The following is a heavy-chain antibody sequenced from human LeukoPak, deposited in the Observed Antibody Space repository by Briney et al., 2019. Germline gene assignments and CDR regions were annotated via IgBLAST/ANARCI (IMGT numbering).Heavy chain of an antibody. CDR1: GGSISSYY. Sequence: SETLSLTCTVSGGSISSYYWSWIRQPAGKGLEWIGRIYSSGSTNYNPSLKSRVTMSVDTSKNQFSLNLSSVNAADTAVYYCARAPTREGGGALFDYWGQGTLVTVSS. CDR2: IYSSGST. J-gene: IGHJ4*02. V-gene: IGHV4-4*07. CDR3: ARAPTREGGGALFDY. D-gene: IGHD3-16*01.